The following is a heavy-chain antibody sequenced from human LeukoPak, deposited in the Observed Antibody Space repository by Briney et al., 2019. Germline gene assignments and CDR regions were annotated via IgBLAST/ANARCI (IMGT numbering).Heavy chain of an antibody. Sequence: GGSLRLTRAASGFTFSSYGMHWVRQAPGKGLEWVAFIRYDGSNKYYADSVKGRFTISRDNSKNTLYLQMNSLRAEDTAVYYCAKDRPPRAYYDFWSESWGQGTMVTVSS. J-gene: IGHJ3*01. V-gene: IGHV3-30*02. CDR2: IRYDGSNK. D-gene: IGHD3-3*01. CDR3: AKDRPPRAYYDFWSES. CDR1: GFTFSSYG.